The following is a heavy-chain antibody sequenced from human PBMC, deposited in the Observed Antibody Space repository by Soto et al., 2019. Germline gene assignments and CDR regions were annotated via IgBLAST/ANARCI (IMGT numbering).Heavy chain of an antibody. J-gene: IGHJ4*02. CDR1: GFTFSSHA. CDR3: AKEIFAAAYAATSAFDL. V-gene: IGHV3-23*01. D-gene: IGHD2-8*01. Sequence: PGGSLRLSCAASGFTFSSHAMGWLRQAPGTEPEWVAFVDGSGGDTSYADSVKGRFIISRDNSDNSLFLHMNSLRAEDTGRYFCAKEIFAAAYAATSAFDLWGQGTLDTVSS. CDR2: VDGSGGDT.